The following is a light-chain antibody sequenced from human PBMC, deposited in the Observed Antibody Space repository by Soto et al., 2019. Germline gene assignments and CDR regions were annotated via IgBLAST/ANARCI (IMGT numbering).Light chain of an antibody. CDR1: QTVSSSF. CDR2: DAS. CDR3: QQYGSSPRT. Sequence: EIVLTQSPGTLSLSPGERATLSCRASQTVSSSFLAWYQQTPGQAPRLLIYDASTRATGIPARFSGSGSGTEFTLTISSLQSEDFAVYYCQQYGSSPRTFGQGTKVDIK. J-gene: IGKJ1*01. V-gene: IGKV3-20*01.